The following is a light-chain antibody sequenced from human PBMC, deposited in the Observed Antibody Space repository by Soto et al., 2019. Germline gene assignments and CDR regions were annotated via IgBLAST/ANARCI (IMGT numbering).Light chain of an antibody. J-gene: IGKJ2*01. Sequence: DLQMTQSPSTLSASVGDRVTITCRASQSISSWLAWYQQKPGKAPKLLIYKASSLESGVPSRFSGSGSGTEFTLTISSLQPDDFATYYCQQSNTFGQGTKLEIK. CDR3: QQSNT. CDR2: KAS. V-gene: IGKV1-5*03. CDR1: QSISSW.